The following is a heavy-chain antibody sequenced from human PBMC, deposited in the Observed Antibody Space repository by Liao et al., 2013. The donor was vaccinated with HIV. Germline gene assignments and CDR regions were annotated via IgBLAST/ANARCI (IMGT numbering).Heavy chain of an antibody. V-gene: IGHV4-39*07. CDR1: GGSISSSSYY. D-gene: IGHD2-15*01. J-gene: IGHJ4*02. Sequence: QVQLQESGPGLVKPSETLSLTCTVSGGSISSSSYYWGWIRQPPGKGLEWIGSIYYSGSTYYNPSLKSRVTISVDTSKNQFSLKLSSVTAADTAVYYCARVIVVVVAAIDYWGQGTLVTVSS. CDR2: IYYSGST. CDR3: ARVIVVVVAAIDY.